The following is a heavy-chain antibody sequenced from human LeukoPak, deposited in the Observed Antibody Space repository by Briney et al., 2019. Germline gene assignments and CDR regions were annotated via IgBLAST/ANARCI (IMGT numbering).Heavy chain of an antibody. CDR2: TWYDGSNK. J-gene: IGHJ3*02. Sequence: PGGSLRLSCAASGFTFSTYGMHWVRQAPGKGLEWVAVTWYDGSNKYYAESVKGRFTISRDNSKNTLYLQMNRLRAEDTAVYYCARDNGGGGRGLEAFDIWGQGTMVTVSS. CDR1: GFTFSTYG. CDR3: ARDNGGGGRGLEAFDI. D-gene: IGHD2-21*01. V-gene: IGHV3-33*01.